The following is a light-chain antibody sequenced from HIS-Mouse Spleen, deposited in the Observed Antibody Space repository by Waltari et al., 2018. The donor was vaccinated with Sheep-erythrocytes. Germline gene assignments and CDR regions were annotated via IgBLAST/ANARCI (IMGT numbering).Light chain of an antibody. V-gene: IGLV2-14*01. CDR3: CSYAGSYTYV. CDR1: SSDVGGYNY. Sequence: LTQPASVSGSPGQSITISCTGTSSDVGGYNYVSWYQQHPGKAPKLMIYEVSNRPSGVSNRFSGLQAEDEADYYCCSYAGSYTYVFGTGTKVTVL. CDR2: EVS. J-gene: IGLJ1*01.